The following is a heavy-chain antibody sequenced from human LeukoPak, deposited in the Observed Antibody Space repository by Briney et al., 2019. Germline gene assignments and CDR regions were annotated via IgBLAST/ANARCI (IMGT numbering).Heavy chain of an antibody. CDR3: ARQGSNSSGWYPVDD. J-gene: IGHJ4*02. CDR2: IIPIFGTA. Sequence: SVKVSCKASGGTFSSYAISWVRQAPGQGLEWMGGIIPIFGTANYAQKFQGRVTITADESTSTAYMELSSLRSEDTAVYYCARQGSNSSGWYPVDDWGQGTLVTVSS. V-gene: IGHV1-69*13. D-gene: IGHD6-19*01. CDR1: GGTFSSYA.